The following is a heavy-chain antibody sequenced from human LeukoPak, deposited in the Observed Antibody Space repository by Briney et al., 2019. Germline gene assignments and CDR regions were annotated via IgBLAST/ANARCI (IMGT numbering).Heavy chain of an antibody. CDR1: GFTFKNFG. D-gene: IGHD4-17*01. CDR2: IGGSGGGI. Sequence: PGGSLRLSCEASGFTFKNFGMSWVRQAPGEGLEWVSGIGGSGGGIYYADSVKGRFTISRDNSMNTLYLQVNSLRAEDTAIYYCAKGGRGMTTVTTDAFDIWGQGTVVTVSS. J-gene: IGHJ3*02. CDR3: AKGGRGMTTVTTDAFDI. V-gene: IGHV3-23*01.